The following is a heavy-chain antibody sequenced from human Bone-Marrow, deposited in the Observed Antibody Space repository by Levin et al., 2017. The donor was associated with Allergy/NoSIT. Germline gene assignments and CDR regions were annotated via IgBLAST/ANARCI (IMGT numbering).Heavy chain of an antibody. CDR3: AKRAYLDS. V-gene: IGHV3-23*01. J-gene: IGHJ4*02. CDR1: GVTITNYA. CDR2: ISRSDGSA. Sequence: LSLTCAVSGVTITNYALNWVRQAPGKGLEWVASISRSDGSAYYADSVKGRFTISRDTSRNTLYLHMNSLRVEDTAVYYCAKRAYLDSWGQGTLVTVSA.